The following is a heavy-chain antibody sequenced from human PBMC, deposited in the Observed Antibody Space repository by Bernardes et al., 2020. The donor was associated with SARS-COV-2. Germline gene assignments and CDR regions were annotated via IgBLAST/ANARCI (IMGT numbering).Heavy chain of an antibody. V-gene: IGHV3-48*03. Sequence: GGALGTSCEASGFIFSTHEMYWVRQAPGKGLEWLSYISSTGTTINYAESVKGRFNISRDNAKNSLYLQMNSLRTDDTAVYYCATPYYGSGTGLPRYYYHGMDVWGQGTTVTVSS. CDR2: ISSTGTTI. D-gene: IGHD3-10*01. J-gene: IGHJ6*02. CDR3: ATPYYGSGTGLPRYYYHGMDV. CDR1: GFIFSTHE.